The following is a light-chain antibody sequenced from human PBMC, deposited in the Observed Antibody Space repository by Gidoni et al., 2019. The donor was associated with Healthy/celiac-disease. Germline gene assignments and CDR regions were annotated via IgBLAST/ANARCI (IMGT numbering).Light chain of an antibody. V-gene: IGKV3-20*01. CDR3: QQYGSSLYT. CDR1: QSVSSSY. Sequence: EIVLTHSPGTLSLSPGERATLSCRASQSVSSSYLAWYQHRPGQAPRRRIYGASSRATGSPDRFSGGGCGTDFTLTISRLEPVDFAVYYCQQYGSSLYTFGQGTKLEIK. J-gene: IGKJ2*01. CDR2: GAS.